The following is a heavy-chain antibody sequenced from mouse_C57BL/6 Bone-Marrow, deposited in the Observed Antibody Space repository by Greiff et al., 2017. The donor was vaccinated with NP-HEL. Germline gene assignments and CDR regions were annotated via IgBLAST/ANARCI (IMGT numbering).Heavy chain of an antibody. Sequence: DVKLVESGPGLVKPSQTVFLTCTVTGISITTGNYRWSWIRQFPGNKLEWIGYIYHSGTITYNPSLTSRTTITRDTPKNQFFLEMNSLTAEDTATYYCARERGLLRYAMDYWGQGTSVTVSS. D-gene: IGHD1-1*01. CDR1: GISITTGNYR. CDR3: ARERGLLRYAMDY. J-gene: IGHJ4*01. V-gene: IGHV3-5*01. CDR2: IYHSGTI.